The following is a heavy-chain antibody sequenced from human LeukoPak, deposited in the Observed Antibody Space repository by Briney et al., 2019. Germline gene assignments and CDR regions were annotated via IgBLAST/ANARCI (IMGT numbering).Heavy chain of an antibody. J-gene: IGHJ4*02. CDR1: GFTFSSYA. Sequence: GGSLRLSCAASGFTFSSYAMSWVRQAPGKGLEWVSAISGSGGSTYYADSVKGRFTISRDNSKNTLYLQMNSLRAEDTAVYYCAKGMYSSSWYKFTFDYWGQGTLVTVSS. CDR2: ISGSGGST. D-gene: IGHD6-13*01. V-gene: IGHV3-23*01. CDR3: AKGMYSSSWYKFTFDY.